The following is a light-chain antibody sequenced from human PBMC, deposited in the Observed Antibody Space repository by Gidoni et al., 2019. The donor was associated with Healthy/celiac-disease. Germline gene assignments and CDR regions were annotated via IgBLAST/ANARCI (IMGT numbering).Light chain of an antibody. CDR2: AAS. Sequence: IQLTQSPSSLSASVGDRVTITCRASQSIVRYLNWFQQKPGKAPKLLIYAASTLQSGVPSRFSGSGSGTDFTLTISSLQPEDFAAYYCQQSYTTPWTFGQGTKVEIK. V-gene: IGKV1-39*01. CDR1: QSIVRY. J-gene: IGKJ1*01. CDR3: QQSYTTPWT.